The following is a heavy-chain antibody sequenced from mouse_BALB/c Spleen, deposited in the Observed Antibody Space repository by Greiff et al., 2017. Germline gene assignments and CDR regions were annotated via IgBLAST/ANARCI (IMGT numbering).Heavy chain of an antibody. CDR3: ARVELTGYAMDY. J-gene: IGHJ4*01. CDR2: ISDGGSYT. CDR1: GFTFSDYY. V-gene: IGHV5-4*02. Sequence: EVKLVESGGGLVKPGGSLKLSCAASGFTFSDYYMYWVRQTPEKRLEWVATISDGGSYTYYPDSVKGRFTISRDNAKNNLYLQMSSLKSEDTAMYYCARVELTGYAMDYWGQGTSVTVSS. D-gene: IGHD4-1*01.